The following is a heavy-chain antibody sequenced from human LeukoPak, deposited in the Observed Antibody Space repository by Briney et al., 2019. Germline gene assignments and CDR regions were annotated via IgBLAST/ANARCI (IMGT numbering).Heavy chain of an antibody. CDR1: GFTFSSYS. CDR2: ISSSSSYI. D-gene: IGHD3-3*01. Sequence: GGSLRLSCAASGFTFSSYSMNWVRQAPGKGLEWVSSISSSSSYIYYADSVKGRFTISRDNAKNSLYLQMNSLRAEDTAVYYCARDPLSPVRHYDFWSGYYKYYYYGMDVWGQGTTVTVSS. CDR3: ARDPLSPVRHYDFWSGYYKYYYYGMDV. J-gene: IGHJ6*02. V-gene: IGHV3-21*01.